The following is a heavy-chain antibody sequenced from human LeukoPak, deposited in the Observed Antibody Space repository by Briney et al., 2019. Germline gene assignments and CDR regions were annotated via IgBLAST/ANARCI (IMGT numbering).Heavy chain of an antibody. CDR3: ARDPSSYDILTGYSRPNPFDY. CDR2: IGAYNGNT. CDR1: GYTFTSYG. D-gene: IGHD3-9*01. V-gene: IGHV1-18*01. Sequence: ASVKVSCKASGYTFTSYGISWVRQAPGQGLEWMGWIGAYNGNTNYAQKLRGRVTMTTDTSTSTAYMELRSLRSDDTAVYYCARDPSSYDILTGYSRPNPFDYWGQGTLVTVSS. J-gene: IGHJ4*02.